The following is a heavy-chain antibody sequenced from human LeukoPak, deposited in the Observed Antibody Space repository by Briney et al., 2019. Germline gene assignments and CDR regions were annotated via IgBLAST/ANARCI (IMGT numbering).Heavy chain of an antibody. V-gene: IGHV4-34*01. CDR1: GGSFSGNY. D-gene: IGHD1-26*01. J-gene: IGHJ5*02. CDR3: ARDSARFDP. Sequence: SETLSLTCGVYGGSFSGNYWSWIRQPPGKGLEWIGEINHSGRTNYNPSLKSLVTISVDTSKNQFSLKLSSVTAADTAAYYCARDSARFDPWGQGTLVTVSS. CDR2: INHSGRT.